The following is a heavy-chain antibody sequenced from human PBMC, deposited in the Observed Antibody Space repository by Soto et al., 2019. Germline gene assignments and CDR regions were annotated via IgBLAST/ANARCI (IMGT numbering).Heavy chain of an antibody. CDR2: IIPILGIA. D-gene: IGHD3-10*01. CDR1: GGTFSSYT. CDR3: ARSDYYGSGSYTGPRDY. Sequence: GASVKVSSKASGGTFSSYTISWVRHAPGQGLEWMGRIIPILGIANYAQKFQGRVTITADKSTSTAYMELSSLRSEDTAVYYCARSDYYGSGSYTGPRDYWGQGALVTVTS. V-gene: IGHV1-69*02. J-gene: IGHJ4*02.